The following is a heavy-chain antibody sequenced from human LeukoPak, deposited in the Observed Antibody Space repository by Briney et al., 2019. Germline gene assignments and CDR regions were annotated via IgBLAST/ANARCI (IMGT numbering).Heavy chain of an antibody. D-gene: IGHD5-12*01. Sequence: GGSLRLSCAASGFTFSSYSMNWVRQAPGKGLEWVSSISSSSSYIYYADSVKGRFTFSRDNAKNSLYLQMNRLRAEDTAVYYCARVGGFIVATITNYFDYWGQGTLVTVSS. CDR3: ARVGGFIVATITNYFDY. V-gene: IGHV3-21*01. CDR1: GFTFSSYS. J-gene: IGHJ4*02. CDR2: ISSSSSYI.